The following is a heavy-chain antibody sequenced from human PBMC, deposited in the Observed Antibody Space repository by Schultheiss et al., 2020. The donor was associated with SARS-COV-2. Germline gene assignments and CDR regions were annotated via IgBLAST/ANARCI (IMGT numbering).Heavy chain of an antibody. Sequence: GGSLRLSCAASGFTFDDYAMHWVRQAPGKGLEWVSYISSSGSTIYYADSVKGRFTISRDNAKNSLYLQMNSLRAEDTAVYYCARAHTYYYDTDFDYWGQGTLVTVSS. J-gene: IGHJ4*02. CDR3: ARAHTYYYDTDFDY. CDR1: GFTFDDYA. V-gene: IGHV3-48*01. D-gene: IGHD3-22*01. CDR2: ISSSGSTI.